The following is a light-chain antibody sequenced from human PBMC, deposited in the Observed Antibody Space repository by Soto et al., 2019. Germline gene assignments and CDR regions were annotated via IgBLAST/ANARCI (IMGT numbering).Light chain of an antibody. CDR1: SSDVGSYNL. Sequence: QSALTQPASVSGSPGQSITISCTGTSSDVGSYNLVSWYQQYPGKAPKLMIYEGSKRPSGISNRFSGSKSGNTASLTISGLQAEDEADYYCSSYAGSSTFVVFGGGTKLTVL. CDR2: EGS. CDR3: SSYAGSSTFVV. V-gene: IGLV2-23*01. J-gene: IGLJ2*01.